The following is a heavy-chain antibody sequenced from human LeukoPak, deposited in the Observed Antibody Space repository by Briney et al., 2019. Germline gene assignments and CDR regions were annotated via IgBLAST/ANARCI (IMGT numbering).Heavy chain of an antibody. CDR1: GYTFTGYY. CDR3: VTLCTADCYSDFHP. D-gene: IGHD2-21*01. CDR2: INPNSGDT. J-gene: IGHJ1*01. Sequence: ASVKVSCKASGYTFTGYYMHWVRQAPGQGLEWMGWINPNSGDTHYAQKFQGRFTMTRDTSISTAYMELSSLRSDDTAIYYCVTLCTADCYSDFHPWGQGTLVTVSS. V-gene: IGHV1-2*02.